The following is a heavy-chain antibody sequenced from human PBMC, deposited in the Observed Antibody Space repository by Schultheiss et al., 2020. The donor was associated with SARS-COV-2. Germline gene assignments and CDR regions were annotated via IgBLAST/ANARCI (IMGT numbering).Heavy chain of an antibody. CDR2: IYYSGST. J-gene: IGHJ5*02. D-gene: IGHD3-16*01. Sequence: SCAASGFTFSDYYMSWIRQPPGKGLEWIGYIYYSGSTYYNPSLKSLVTISVDTSKNQFSLKLRSVTAADTAVYYCAREGGWFDPWGQGTLVTVSS. V-gene: IGHV4-59*01. CDR1: GFTFSDYY. CDR3: AREGGWFDP.